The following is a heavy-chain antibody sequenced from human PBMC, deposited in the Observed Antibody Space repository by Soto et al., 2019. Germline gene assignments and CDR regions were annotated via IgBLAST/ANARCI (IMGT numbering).Heavy chain of an antibody. CDR2: IIPMFGTE. CDR1: GGTFSSYA. CDR3: ARVSDHRDSSSWDGAFDI. D-gene: IGHD6-13*01. V-gene: IGHV1-69*13. Sequence: SVKVSCKASGGTFSSYAIRWVRHAPGQGLEWMGGIIPMFGTENYAQKFQGRVTITADESTSTAYMELSSLRYEDTAVYYCARVSDHRDSSSWDGAFDIWGQGTMVTVSS. J-gene: IGHJ3*02.